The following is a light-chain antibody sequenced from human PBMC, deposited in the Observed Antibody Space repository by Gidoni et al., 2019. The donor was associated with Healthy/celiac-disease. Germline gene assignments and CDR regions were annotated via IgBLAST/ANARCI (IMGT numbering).Light chain of an antibody. J-gene: IGKJ4*01. Sequence: EIVLTQSPATLFLSPGESATLPCRASQSVSSYLAWYQQKPGQAPRLLIYDASNRSTSIPARFSGSGSGTDFTLTISSLEPEDFAVYYCQQRSNWPPLTFGGGTKVEIK. CDR2: DAS. V-gene: IGKV3-11*01. CDR1: QSVSSY. CDR3: QQRSNWPPLT.